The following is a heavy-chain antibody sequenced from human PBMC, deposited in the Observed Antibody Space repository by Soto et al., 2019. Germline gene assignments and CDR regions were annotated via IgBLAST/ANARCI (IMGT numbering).Heavy chain of an antibody. CDR3: ARLNVLRFLEWLPFDY. CDR1: GGSFSGYY. D-gene: IGHD3-3*01. J-gene: IGHJ4*02. V-gene: IGHV4-34*01. CDR2: INHSGST. Sequence: PSETLSLTCAVYGGSFSGYYWSWIRQPPGKGLEWIGEINHSGSTNYNPSLKSRVTISVDTSKNQFSLKLSSVTAADTAVYYCARLNVLRFLEWLPFDYWGQGTLVTVSS.